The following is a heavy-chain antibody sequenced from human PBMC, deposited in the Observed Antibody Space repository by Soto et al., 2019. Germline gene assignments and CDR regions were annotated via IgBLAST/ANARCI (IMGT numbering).Heavy chain of an antibody. J-gene: IGHJ4*02. CDR1: GFTFTSYA. Sequence: PGGSLRVSWAASGFTFTSYAMNWVRLAPGKGLEWVSAISGTGYNTYYADSVKGRFTISRDNTKNTLYLQMNSLRAEDTAVYYCAKAGFSSSWSPTYFDYWGQGTLVTVSS. CDR3: AKAGFSSSWSPTYFDY. V-gene: IGHV3-23*01. CDR2: ISGTGYNT. D-gene: IGHD6-13*01.